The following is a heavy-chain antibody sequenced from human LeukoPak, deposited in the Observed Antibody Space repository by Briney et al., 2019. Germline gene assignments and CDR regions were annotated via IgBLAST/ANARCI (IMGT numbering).Heavy chain of an antibody. J-gene: IGHJ4*02. V-gene: IGHV4-59*01. CDR1: GGSISNY. CDR3: ARSPGRGAYFDY. CDR2: IYYSGST. D-gene: IGHD1-26*01. Sequence: SETLSLTCTVSGGSISNYWSWIRQPPGKGLEWIGYIYYSGSTNYNPSLKSRVTISVDTSKNQFSLKLSSVTAADTAVYYCARSPGRGAYFDYWGQGTLVTVSS.